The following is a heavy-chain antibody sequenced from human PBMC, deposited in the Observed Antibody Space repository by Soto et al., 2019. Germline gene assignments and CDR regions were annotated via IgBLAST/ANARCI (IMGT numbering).Heavy chain of an antibody. D-gene: IGHD3-16*01. J-gene: IGHJ6*01. CDR2: INQYGSEK. Sequence: GGSLRLSCAASGFSFSDSWMDWVRQAPGKGPEWVANINQYGSEKNYVDSVKGRFTISRDNAKNSLYLQMNSLRVEDTAVYYCASLGRHGWGQGTTVTVST. CDR1: GFSFSDSW. V-gene: IGHV3-7*01. CDR3: ASLGRHG.